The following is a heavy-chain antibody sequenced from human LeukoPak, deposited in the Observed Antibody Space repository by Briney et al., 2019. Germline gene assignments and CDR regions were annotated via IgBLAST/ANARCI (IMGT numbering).Heavy chain of an antibody. D-gene: IGHD4-17*01. CDR3: AKITMVTTPNY. V-gene: IGHV3-23*01. Sequence: GGSLRHSCAASGFTFSSYAMSWVRQAPGKGLEWVSAITGSGTYYADSVKGRFTISRDNSKYTLYLQMNSLRAEDTAVYYCAKITMVTTPNYWGQGTLVTVSS. J-gene: IGHJ4*02. CDR1: GFTFSSYA. CDR2: ITGSGT.